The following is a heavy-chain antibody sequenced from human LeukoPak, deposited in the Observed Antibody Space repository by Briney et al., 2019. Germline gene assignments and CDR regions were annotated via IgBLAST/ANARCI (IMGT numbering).Heavy chain of an antibody. V-gene: IGHV3-7*03. CDR2: IKQDGSEK. Sequence: GGSLRLSCAASGFTFSSYWMSWVRQAPGKGLEWVANIKQDGSEKYYVDSVKGRFTISRDNSKNTLYLQMNSLRAEDTAVYYCAKDSVPAEYFQHWGQGTLVTVSS. CDR1: GFTFSSYW. CDR3: AKDSVPAEYFQH. J-gene: IGHJ1*01. D-gene: IGHD5/OR15-5a*01.